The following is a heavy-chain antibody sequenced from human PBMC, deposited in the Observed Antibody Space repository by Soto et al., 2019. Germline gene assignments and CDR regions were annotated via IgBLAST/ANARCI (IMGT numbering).Heavy chain of an antibody. CDR1: GYSFTSYW. J-gene: IGHJ3*02. CDR2: IDPSDSYT. V-gene: IGHV5-10-1*01. Sequence: GESLKISCKGSGYSFTSYWISWVRQMPGKGLEWMGRIDPSDSYTNYSPSFQGHVTISADKSISTAYLQWSSLKASDTAMYYCARPRGGYDSSGYYVGVEYAFDIWGQGTMVTVSS. CDR3: ARPRGGYDSSGYYVGVEYAFDI. D-gene: IGHD3-22*01.